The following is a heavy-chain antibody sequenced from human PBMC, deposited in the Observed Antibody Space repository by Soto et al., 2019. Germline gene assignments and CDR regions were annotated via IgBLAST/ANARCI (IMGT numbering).Heavy chain of an antibody. D-gene: IGHD6-19*01. CDR1: GFTFSSYG. J-gene: IGHJ6*02. Sequence: GGSLRLSCAASGFTFSSYGMHWVRQAPGKGLEWVAVISYDGSNKHYADSVKGRFTISRDNSKNTLYLQMNSLRAEDTAVYYCAKCIAVAGTGDYYYYGMDVWGQGTTVTVSS. V-gene: IGHV3-30*18. CDR2: ISYDGSNK. CDR3: AKCIAVAGTGDYYYYGMDV.